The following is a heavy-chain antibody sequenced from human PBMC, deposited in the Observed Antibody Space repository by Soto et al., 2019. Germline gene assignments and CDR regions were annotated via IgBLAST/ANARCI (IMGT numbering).Heavy chain of an antibody. D-gene: IGHD3-9*01. CDR2: ISGSGGST. V-gene: IGHV3-23*01. CDR1: GFTVSSYA. Sequence: PGGSLRLSCAASGFTVSSYAMSWVRQAPGKGLEWVSAISGSGGSTYYADSVKGRFTISRDNSKNTLYLQMNSLRAEDTAVYYCAINPHYDILTGYYISFDYWGQGTLVTVSS. J-gene: IGHJ4*02. CDR3: AINPHYDILTGYYISFDY.